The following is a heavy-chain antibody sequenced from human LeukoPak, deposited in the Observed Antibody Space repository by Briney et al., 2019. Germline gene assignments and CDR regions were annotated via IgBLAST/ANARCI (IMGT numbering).Heavy chain of an antibody. CDR2: IHTSGST. CDR3: AGRGLSTGWTFDY. J-gene: IGHJ4*01. Sequence: SEALSLTCSVSGGSISTYYWSWIRQPAGKGLEWIAQIHTSGSTNFNPSLKSRVSISMDTPNNQFSLMISSVTAADTAIYYCAGRGLSTGWTFDYWGHGTLVTVSS. CDR1: GGSISTYY. V-gene: IGHV4-4*07. D-gene: IGHD6-19*01.